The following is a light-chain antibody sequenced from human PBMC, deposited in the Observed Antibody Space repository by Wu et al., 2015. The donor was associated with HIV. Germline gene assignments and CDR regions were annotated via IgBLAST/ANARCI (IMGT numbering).Light chain of an antibody. V-gene: IGKV3-11*01. CDR2: DAS. CDR1: QSVASF. J-gene: IGKJ2*01. Sequence: EIVLTQFPATLSLSPGERATLSCRASQSVASFLAWYQQKPGQAPRLLIYDASNRATGIPARFSGSGSGTDFTLTISSLEPEDFAVYYCQQRRYWPLYTFGQGTKLGIK. CDR3: QQRRYWPLYT.